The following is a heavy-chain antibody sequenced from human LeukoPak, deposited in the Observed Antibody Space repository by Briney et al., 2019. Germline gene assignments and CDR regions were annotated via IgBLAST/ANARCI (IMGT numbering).Heavy chain of an antibody. D-gene: IGHD3-10*01. V-gene: IGHV3-48*03. CDR3: ASMTYYYGSGSYYTHLFDY. CDR2: ISSSGSTI. CDR1: GFTFSSYE. Sequence: GGSLRLSCAASGFTFSSYEMNWVRQAPGKGLEWVSYISSSGSTIYYADSVKGRFTISRDNAKTSLYLQMNSLRAEDTAVYYCASMTYYYGSGSYYTHLFDYWGQGTLVTVSS. J-gene: IGHJ4*02.